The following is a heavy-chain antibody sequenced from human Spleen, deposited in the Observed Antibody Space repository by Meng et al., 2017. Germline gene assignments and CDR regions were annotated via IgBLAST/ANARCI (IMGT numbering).Heavy chain of an antibody. CDR2: ISYDGCSK. V-gene: IGHV3-30*01. J-gene: IGHJ4*02. Sequence: QGQLVGSGGGVVQPGRSLGFSCAASGFTFSTYGMLWVRQAPGKGLEWLSLISYDGCSKYYADSVKGRFTISRDNSKNTLYLHMNSLRAEDTAVYYCAREDSGSFDYWGQGTLVTVSS. CDR3: AREDSGSFDY. CDR1: GFTFSTYG. D-gene: IGHD5-12*01.